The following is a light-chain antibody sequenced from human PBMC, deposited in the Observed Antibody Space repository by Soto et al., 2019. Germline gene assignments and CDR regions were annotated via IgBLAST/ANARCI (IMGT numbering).Light chain of an antibody. J-gene: IGKJ1*01. CDR1: QSVSSY. V-gene: IGKV3-20*01. CDR2: GAS. Sequence: EIVLTQSPGTLSLSPGERATLSCRASQSVSSYLAWYQQKPGQAPRLLIYGASSRATGIPDRCSGSGSGTDFTLTISRLEPEDFAVYYCQQYSISPRTFGQGTKVEIK. CDR3: QQYSISPRT.